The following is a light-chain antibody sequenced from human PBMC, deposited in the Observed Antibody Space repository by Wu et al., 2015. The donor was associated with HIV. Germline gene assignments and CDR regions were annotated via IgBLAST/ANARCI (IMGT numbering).Light chain of an antibody. CDR2: QSS. J-gene: IGKJ2*03. CDR3: QQYNSYSYS. CDR1: QSISSW. Sequence: DIQMTQSPSTLSASVGDRVTITCRASQSISSWLGWYQQKPGKAPKLLIYQSSSLESGVPSRFSGSGSGTELTLTISSLQPDDFATYYCQQYNSYSYSFGQGTKLEIK. V-gene: IGKV1-5*03.